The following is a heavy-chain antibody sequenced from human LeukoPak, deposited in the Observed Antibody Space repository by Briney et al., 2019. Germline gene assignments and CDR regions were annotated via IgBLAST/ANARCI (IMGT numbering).Heavy chain of an antibody. V-gene: IGHV1-18*01. Sequence: ASVKVSCKASGYTFSSYGISWVRQAPGQGLEWMGWISAYNGNTNYAQKLQGRVTMTTDTSTSTAYMELRSLRSDDTAVYYCARGAGITFGGVIYWFDPWGQGTLVTVSS. CDR2: ISAYNGNT. D-gene: IGHD3-16*02. J-gene: IGHJ5*02. CDR1: GYTFSSYG. CDR3: ARGAGITFGGVIYWFDP.